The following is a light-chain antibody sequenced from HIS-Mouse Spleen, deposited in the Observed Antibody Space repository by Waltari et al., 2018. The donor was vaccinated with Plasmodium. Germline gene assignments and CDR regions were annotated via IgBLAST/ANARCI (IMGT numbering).Light chain of an antibody. CDR3: QQLNSYPLFT. Sequence: IQLTQSPSFLSASVGDRVTLTCPASQGISSYLAWYQQKPGKAPKLLNYAASTVQSGVPSRFSGSGSGTEFTLTISSLQPEDFATYYCQQLNSYPLFTFGPGTKVDIK. CDR1: QGISSY. J-gene: IGKJ3*01. V-gene: IGKV1-9*01. CDR2: AAS.